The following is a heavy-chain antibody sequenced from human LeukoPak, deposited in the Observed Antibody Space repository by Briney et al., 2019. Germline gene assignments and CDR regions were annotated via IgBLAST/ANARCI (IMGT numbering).Heavy chain of an antibody. V-gene: IGHV4-38-2*02. CDR3: ARDHSGYGLPRLSSYFYMDV. CDR2: IYHSVTT. CDR1: GYSISSGYF. J-gene: IGHJ6*03. Sequence: SETLSLTCTVSGYSISSGYFWGWMRQPPGKGLEWIGSIYHSVTTHYNPSLKSRVTISLDTSKNQFYLKLSSVTAADTAVYYCARDHSGYGLPRLSSYFYMDVWGKGIAVTISS. D-gene: IGHD5-12*01.